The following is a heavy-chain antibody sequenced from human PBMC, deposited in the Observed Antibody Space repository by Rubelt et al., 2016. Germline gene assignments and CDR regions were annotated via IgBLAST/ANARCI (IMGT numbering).Heavy chain of an antibody. V-gene: IGHV4-39*02. CDR2: IYYTGIT. Sequence: ETLSLTCSVSGGPISSGSFHWGWIRQPPGKGLEWIGSIYYTGITYYNLSLKSRVTISIDTSRNQFSLRLRSVTAADTAVYYCARDVRWSWHFDLWGRGTLVTVSS. D-gene: IGHD4-23*01. J-gene: IGHJ2*01. CDR1: GGPISSGSFH. CDR3: ARDVRWSWHFDL.